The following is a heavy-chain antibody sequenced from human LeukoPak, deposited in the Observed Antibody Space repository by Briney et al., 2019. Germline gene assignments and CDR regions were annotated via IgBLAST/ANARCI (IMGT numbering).Heavy chain of an antibody. J-gene: IGHJ4*02. V-gene: IGHV2-5*02. Sequence: SGPALVKPTQTLTLTCTISGISLRTSGMGVAWIRQPPGKDLEWLAVIYWDDEKHYSPALKSRLTIIQDTSNNQAVLITSNMDPVDTATYYCVRAIVRGVLREFDYWGQGTLVTVSS. D-gene: IGHD3-10*01. CDR2: IYWDDEK. CDR3: VRAIVRGVLREFDY. CDR1: GISLRTSGMG.